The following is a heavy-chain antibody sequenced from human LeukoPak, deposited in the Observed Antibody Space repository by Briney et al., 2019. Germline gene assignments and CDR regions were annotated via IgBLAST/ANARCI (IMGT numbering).Heavy chain of an antibody. Sequence: PGGSLRLSCAASGFTFSDYGVNWVRQAPGKGLEWVSSISGSGRSIFYADSVRGRFTISRDNAKNSLCLQMNSLRAEDTAVYYCARDYFYCGGDCFVDYWGQGTLVTVSS. CDR3: ARDYFYCGGDCFVDY. CDR2: ISGSGRSI. J-gene: IGHJ4*02. V-gene: IGHV3-21*01. CDR1: GFTFSDYG. D-gene: IGHD2-21*02.